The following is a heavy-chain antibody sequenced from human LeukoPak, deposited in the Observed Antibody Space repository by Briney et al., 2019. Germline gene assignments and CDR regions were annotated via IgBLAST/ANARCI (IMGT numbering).Heavy chain of an antibody. CDR1: GYTFTGYY. D-gene: IGHD1-7*01. J-gene: IGHJ6*03. Sequence: ASVKVSCKASGYTFTGYYVHWVRQAPGQGLEWMGRINPNSGGTNYAQKFQGRVTMTRGTSISTAYMELSRLRSDDTAVYYCARGWNWRRGYYYYYMDVWGKGTTVTVSS. V-gene: IGHV1-2*06. CDR3: ARGWNWRRGYYYYYMDV. CDR2: INPNSGGT.